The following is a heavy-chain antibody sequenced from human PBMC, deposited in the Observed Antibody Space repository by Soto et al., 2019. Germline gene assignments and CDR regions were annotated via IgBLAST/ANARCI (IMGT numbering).Heavy chain of an antibody. Sequence: GGSLRLSCAVSGFAFSSYAMHWVRQAPGQGLEWVSTISYDTTKEYYADSVKGRFTISRDNSKSMVFLQLRSLRPDDMAVYYCSTEAHSLITVVVPTFGHWGQGMLFTVSS. J-gene: IGHJ1*01. V-gene: IGHV3-30-3*01. CDR1: GFAFSSYA. CDR2: ISYDTTKE. CDR3: STEAHSLITVVVPTFGH. D-gene: IGHD4-4*01.